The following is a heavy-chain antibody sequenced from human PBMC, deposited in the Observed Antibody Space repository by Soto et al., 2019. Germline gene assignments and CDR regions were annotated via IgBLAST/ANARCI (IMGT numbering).Heavy chain of an antibody. CDR1: GFTVSSNY. D-gene: IGHD4-17*01. CDR2: IYSGGST. CDR3: ARDFRPPYGVRYFDY. V-gene: IGHV3-53*04. Sequence: EVQLVESGGGLVQPGGSLRLSCAASGFTVSSNYMSWVRQAPGKGLEWVSVIYSGGSTYYADSVKGRFTISRHNSKNTVYLLMNSLRGEDTAVYYCARDFRPPYGVRYFDYWGQGTLVTVSS. J-gene: IGHJ4*02.